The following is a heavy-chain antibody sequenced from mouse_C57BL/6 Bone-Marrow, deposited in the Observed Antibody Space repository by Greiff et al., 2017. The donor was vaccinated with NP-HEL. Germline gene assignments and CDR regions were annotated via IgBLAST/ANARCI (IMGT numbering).Heavy chain of an antibody. V-gene: IGHV7-3*01. CDR1: GFTFTDYY. CDR3: ARSIYYDYADDPFYAMDY. CDR2: ISNKANGYTT. D-gene: IGHD2-4*01. Sequence: DVKLVESGGGLVQPGGSLSLSCAASGFTFTDYYMSWVRQPPGKALEWLVFISNKANGYTTEYSASVKGRFTISRDNSQSILYLQMNALRAEDSATYYCARSIYYDYADDPFYAMDYWGQGTSVTVSS. J-gene: IGHJ4*01.